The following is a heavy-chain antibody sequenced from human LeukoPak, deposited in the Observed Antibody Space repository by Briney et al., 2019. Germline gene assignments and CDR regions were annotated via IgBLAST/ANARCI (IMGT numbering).Heavy chain of an antibody. D-gene: IGHD3-10*01. CDR1: GGSISSSSYY. CDR3: ARHGLNSHNYYGPGSLDY. J-gene: IGHJ4*02. Sequence: SETLSLTCTVSGGSISSSSYYWGWIRQPPGKGLEWIGSIYYSGSTYYNPSLKSRVTISVDTSKTQFSLKLSSVTAADTAVYYCARHGLNSHNYYGPGSLDYWGQGTLVTVSS. CDR2: IYYSGST. V-gene: IGHV4-39*01.